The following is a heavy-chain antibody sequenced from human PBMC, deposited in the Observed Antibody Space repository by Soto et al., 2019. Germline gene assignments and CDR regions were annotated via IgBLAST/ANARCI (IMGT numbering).Heavy chain of an antibody. Sequence: EVQLLESGGGVVQPGGSLRLSCAASGFIFSNHAMSWVRQAPGKGLEWVAGISGSGGSTYNADSVKGRFTISRDNSKNTMYMQMSSLRAEDTAVYYCAKKTTDSSGYSDYWCQGTMVTVSS. CDR2: ISGSGGST. J-gene: IGHJ4*02. D-gene: IGHD4-17*01. CDR3: AKKTTDSSGYSDY. CDR1: GFIFSNHA. V-gene: IGHV3-23*01.